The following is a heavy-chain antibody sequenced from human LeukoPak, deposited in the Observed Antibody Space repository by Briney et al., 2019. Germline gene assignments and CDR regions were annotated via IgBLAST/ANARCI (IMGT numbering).Heavy chain of an antibody. J-gene: IGHJ4*02. Sequence: GGSLRLSCAASSFTFGSYWMSWVRQAPGKGLEWVANINPAGSEEYHVDSVKGRFTISRDNAKNSLYLQVNSLRAEDTAVYYCARDPSRPRSFDFWGQGTLVTVSS. CDR1: SFTFGSYW. CDR2: INPAGSEE. V-gene: IGHV3-7*01. CDR3: ARDPSRPRSFDF.